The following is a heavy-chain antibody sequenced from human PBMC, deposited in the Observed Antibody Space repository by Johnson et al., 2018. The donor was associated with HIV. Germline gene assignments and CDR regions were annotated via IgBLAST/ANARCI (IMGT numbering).Heavy chain of an antibody. CDR2: INSDGSST. Sequence: QVQLVESGGGVVQPGRSLRLSCAASGFTFSSYAMHWVRQAPGKGLEWVSRINSDGSSTNYADSVKGRFTISRDNSKNTLYLQMNSLRAEDTAVYYCASWGVGSSWNHDAFDIWGQGTMVTVSS. J-gene: IGHJ3*02. CDR1: GFTFSSYA. D-gene: IGHD6-13*01. CDR3: ASWGVGSSWNHDAFDI. V-gene: IGHV3-NL1*01.